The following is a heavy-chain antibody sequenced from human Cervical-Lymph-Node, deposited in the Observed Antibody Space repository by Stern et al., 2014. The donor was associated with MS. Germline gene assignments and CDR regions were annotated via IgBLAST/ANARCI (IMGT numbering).Heavy chain of an antibody. J-gene: IGHJ4*02. D-gene: IGHD6-13*01. CDR1: GFIFSNSG. CDR2: IWYDGINK. Sequence: VQLVQSGGGVVQSGRSLRLSCAASGFIFSNSGMHWVRQAPGKGLEWVAFIWYDGINKYYAESVKGRFTISRDNSNNTLYLQMNSLRAEDTAVYFCARDWDSSSPVYLDYWGQGTLVIVSS. CDR3: ARDWDSSSPVYLDY. V-gene: IGHV3-33*01.